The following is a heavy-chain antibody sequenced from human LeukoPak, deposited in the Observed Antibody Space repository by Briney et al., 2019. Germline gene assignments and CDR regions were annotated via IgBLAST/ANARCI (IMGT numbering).Heavy chain of an antibody. V-gene: IGHV4-39*07. J-gene: IGHJ6*02. CDR3: AMEGLSSGWPKVHYYYGMDV. Sequence: SETLSLTCTVSGGSISSSSYYWGWIRQPPGKGLEWIGSIYYSGSTYYNPSLKSRVTISVDTSKNQFSLKLSSVTAADTAVYYCAMEGLSSGWPKVHYYYGMDVWGQGTTVTVSS. CDR1: GGSISSSSYY. D-gene: IGHD6-19*01. CDR2: IYYSGST.